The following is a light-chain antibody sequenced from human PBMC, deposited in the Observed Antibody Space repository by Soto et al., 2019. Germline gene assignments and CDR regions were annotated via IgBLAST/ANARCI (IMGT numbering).Light chain of an antibody. J-gene: IGLJ1*01. CDR3: ASWDDSLNGHV. CDR2: SND. Sequence: QSVLTQPPSASGTPGQGVTVSCSGSSSNIASNTVNWYQQLPRTAPKLLIYSNDQRPSGVPDRFSASKSGTSASLAISGLQSEDEADYYCASWDDSLNGHVFGTGTKVTVL. CDR1: SSNIASNT. V-gene: IGLV1-44*01.